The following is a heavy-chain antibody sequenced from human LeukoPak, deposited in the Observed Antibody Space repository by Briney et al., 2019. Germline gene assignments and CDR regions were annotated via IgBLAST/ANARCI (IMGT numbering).Heavy chain of an antibody. D-gene: IGHD3-9*01. CDR2: ISAYNGNT. Sequence: ASVKVSCKASGYTFTSYGINWVRQAPGQGLEWMGWISAYNGNTNYAQNLQGRVTMTTDTSTSTAYMELRSLRSEDTAVYYCARDSSYDILTGYYKPDAFDIWGQGTMVTVSS. CDR3: ARDSSYDILTGYYKPDAFDI. V-gene: IGHV1-18*01. CDR1: GYTFTSYG. J-gene: IGHJ3*02.